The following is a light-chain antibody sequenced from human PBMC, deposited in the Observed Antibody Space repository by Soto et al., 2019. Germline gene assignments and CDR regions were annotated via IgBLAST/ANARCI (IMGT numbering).Light chain of an antibody. V-gene: IGKV3-20*01. J-gene: IGKJ1*01. CDR2: GAS. CDR1: QSVSSSY. CDR3: QQYGSSPKT. Sequence: EIVMTQSPATLSVSPGERATLSCRASQSVSSSYLAWYQQKPGQAPRLLIYGASSRATGIPDRLSGSGSGTDFTLTISRLEPENFAVYYCQQYGSSPKTFGQGTKVDI.